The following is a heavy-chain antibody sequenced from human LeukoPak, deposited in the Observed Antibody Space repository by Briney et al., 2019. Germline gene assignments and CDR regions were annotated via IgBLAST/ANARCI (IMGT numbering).Heavy chain of an antibody. J-gene: IGHJ4*02. Sequence: GGSLRLSCEVSAFIFRSYGIHWVRQAPGKGLEWVANIKKDGSEKYYVDSVKGRFTISRDNAKNSLYLQMNSLRAEDTAVYYCAEVNTDWGQGTLVTVSS. D-gene: IGHD3-22*01. CDR2: IKKDGSEK. CDR1: AFIFRSYG. CDR3: AEVNTD. V-gene: IGHV3-7*01.